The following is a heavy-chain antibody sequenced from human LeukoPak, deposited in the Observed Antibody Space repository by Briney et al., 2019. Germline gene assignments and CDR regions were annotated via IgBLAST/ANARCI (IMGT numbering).Heavy chain of an antibody. V-gene: IGHV1-2*04. CDR2: INPNSGGT. CDR3: ARDQSGSGSSYYYYGMDV. D-gene: IGHD3-10*01. J-gene: IGHJ6*02. CDR1: GYTFTGYY. Sequence: ASVKVSCKASGYTFTGYYMHWVRQAPGQGLEWMGWINPNSGGTNYAQKFQGWATMTRDTSISTAYMELSRLRSDDTAVYYCARDQSGSGSSYYYYGMDVWGQGTTVTVSS.